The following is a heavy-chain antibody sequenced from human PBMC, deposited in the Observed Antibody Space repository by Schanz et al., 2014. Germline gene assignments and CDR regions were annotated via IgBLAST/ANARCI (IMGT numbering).Heavy chain of an antibody. CDR3: ARPRCDYGEVDY. CDR1: GFSLNTYG. J-gene: IGHJ4*02. V-gene: IGHV3-33*01. CDR2: IWNNGVTK. D-gene: IGHD4-17*01. Sequence: QVQLVESGGGLVQPGTSLILSCSVSGFSLNTYGIHWFRQPAGKGLEWVAVIWNNGVTKYYADSVRGRFTISRDRFQNTLYLRMSSLRAEDTAVYYCARPRCDYGEVDYWGQGTLVTVSS.